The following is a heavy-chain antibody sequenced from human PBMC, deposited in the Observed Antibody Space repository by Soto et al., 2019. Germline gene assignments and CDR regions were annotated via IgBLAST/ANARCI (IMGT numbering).Heavy chain of an antibody. CDR2: ISWNGDTK. V-gene: IGHV3-9*01. CDR3: AKDSGRYDFYALAV. CDR1: GFTFDDYA. J-gene: IGHJ6*02. D-gene: IGHD3-3*01. Sequence: EVQLVQSGGGSVEPGRTLRLSCEAPGFTFDDYAMHWVRQAPGKGLEWVSGISWNGDTKVYADSVRGRFTISRDNSKNYVYLHMTSLRREDTAMYYCAKDSGRYDFYALAVWGQGTTVTVSS.